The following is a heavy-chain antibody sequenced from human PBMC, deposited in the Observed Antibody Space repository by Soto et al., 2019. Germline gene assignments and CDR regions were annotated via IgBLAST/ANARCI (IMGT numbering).Heavy chain of an antibody. CDR3: ARSRSGSYYNGLLDY. CDR1: GGSISSSTYY. V-gene: IGHV4-39*07. J-gene: IGHJ4*02. CDR2: IYYSGSA. D-gene: IGHD3-10*01. Sequence: SETLSLTCTVSGGSISSSTYYWGWIRQPPGKGLGWIGSIYYSGSAYYNPSLKSRVTISVDTPKNQFSLKLNSVTAADTAVYYCARSRSGSYYNGLLDYWGQGILVTVSS.